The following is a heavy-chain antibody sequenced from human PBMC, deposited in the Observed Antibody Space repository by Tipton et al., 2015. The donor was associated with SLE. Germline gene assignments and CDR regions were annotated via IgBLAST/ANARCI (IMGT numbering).Heavy chain of an antibody. CDR3: VRGSSYQVY. V-gene: IGHV3-33*01. CDR2: IWYDGSNR. Sequence: SLRLSCAASGFTFSNYGVHWVRQAPGKGLEWVAVIWYDGSNRYYGDSVKGRFSISRDNSKNTVYLQMNSLRAEDTAMYYCVRGSSYQVYWGQGTLVTVSS. CDR1: GFTFSNYG. D-gene: IGHD5-18*01. J-gene: IGHJ4*02.